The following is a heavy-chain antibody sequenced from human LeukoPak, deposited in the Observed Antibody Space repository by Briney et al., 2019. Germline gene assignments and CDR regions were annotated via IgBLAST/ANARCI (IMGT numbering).Heavy chain of an antibody. CDR1: GGSISSYY. CDR3: ARDLPGLGY. Sequence: SETLSLTCTVSGGSISSYYWSWIRQPPGKGLEWIGYIYYSGSTSYNPSLKSRVTISVDTSKNQFSLKLSSVTAADTAVYYCARDLPGLGYWGQGTLVTVSS. CDR2: IYYSGST. V-gene: IGHV4-59*01. J-gene: IGHJ4*02. D-gene: IGHD3/OR15-3a*01.